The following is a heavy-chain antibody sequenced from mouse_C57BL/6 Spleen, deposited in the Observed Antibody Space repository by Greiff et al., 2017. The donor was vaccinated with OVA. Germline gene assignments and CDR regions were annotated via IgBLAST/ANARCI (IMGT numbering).Heavy chain of an antibody. V-gene: IGHV5-4*01. CDR3: ARDPSYAMDD. J-gene: IGHJ4*01. CDR2: ISDGGSYT. Sequence: EVKLMESGGGLVKPGGSLKLSCAASGFTFSSYAMSWVRQTPEKRLEWVATISDGGSYTYYPDNVKGRFTISRDNAKNNLYLQMSHLKSEDTAMYYCARDPSYAMDDWGQGTSVTVAS. CDR1: GFTFSSYA.